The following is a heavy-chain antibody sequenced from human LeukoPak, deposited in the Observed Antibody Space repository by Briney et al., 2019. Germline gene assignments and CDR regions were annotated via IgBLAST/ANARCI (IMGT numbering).Heavy chain of an antibody. D-gene: IGHD2-21*02. CDR3: ARHAAYCGGDCSPYYFDY. CDR2: IYYSGST. Sequence: SETLSLTCTVSGGSISSSSYYWGWIRQPPGKGLEWIGSIYYSGSTYYNPSLKSRVTISVDTSKNQFSLKLSSVTAADTAVYYCARHAAYCGGDCSPYYFDYWGQGTLVTASS. V-gene: IGHV4-39*01. J-gene: IGHJ4*02. CDR1: GGSISSSSYY.